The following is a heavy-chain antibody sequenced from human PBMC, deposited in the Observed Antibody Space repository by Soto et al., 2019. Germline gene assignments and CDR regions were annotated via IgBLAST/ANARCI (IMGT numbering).Heavy chain of an antibody. J-gene: IGHJ5*02. V-gene: IGHV4-30-4*01. CDR1: GGSISSGDYY. D-gene: IGHD6-13*01. CDR2: IYYSGST. Sequence: PSETLSLTCTVSGGSISSGDYYWSWIRQPPGKGLEWIGYIYYSGSTYYNPSLKSRVTISVDTSKNQFSLKLSSVTAADTAVYYCARGSSWHIYNWFDPWGQGTLVTVSS. CDR3: ARGSSWHIYNWFDP.